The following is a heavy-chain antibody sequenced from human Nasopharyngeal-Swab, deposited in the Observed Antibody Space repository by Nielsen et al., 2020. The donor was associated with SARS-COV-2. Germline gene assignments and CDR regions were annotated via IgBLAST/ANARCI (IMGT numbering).Heavy chain of an antibody. V-gene: IGHV3-23*01. Sequence: GGSLRLSCAASGFTFSSYAMSWVRQAPGKGLERVSAISGSGGSTYYADSVKGRFTISRDNSKNTLYLQMNSLRAEDTAVYYCAKDFVGQQTYYYYGMDVWGQGTTVTVSS. D-gene: IGHD6-13*01. CDR3: AKDFVGQQTYYYYGMDV. CDR1: GFTFSSYA. CDR2: ISGSGGST. J-gene: IGHJ6*02.